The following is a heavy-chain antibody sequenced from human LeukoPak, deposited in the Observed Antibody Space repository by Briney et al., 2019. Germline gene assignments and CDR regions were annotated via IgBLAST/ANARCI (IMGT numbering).Heavy chain of an antibody. V-gene: IGHV4-4*07. D-gene: IGHD1-26*01. CDR1: GGSISSYY. Sequence: SETLSLTCTVSGGSISSYYWTWIRQPAGKGLEWIGRFYSTGSTNYNPFLKSRVTMSVDTSKNQFSLKLSSVTAADTAVYYCARDQYSGSLDYWGQGILVTVSS. CDR3: ARDQYSGSLDY. CDR2: FYSTGST. J-gene: IGHJ4*02.